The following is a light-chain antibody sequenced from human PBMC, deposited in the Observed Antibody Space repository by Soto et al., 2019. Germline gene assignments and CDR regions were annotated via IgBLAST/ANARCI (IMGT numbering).Light chain of an antibody. J-gene: IGLJ1*01. CDR2: DVS. CDR1: SSDVGGYNF. Sequence: QSALTQPASVSGSPGQSIAISCTGTSSDVGGYNFVSWYQQHPGKAPKLMIYDVSNRPSGVSDRFSGSKSGNTASLTISGLQAEDEADYYCSSYTSSSTYVFVTGTKV. V-gene: IGLV2-14*03. CDR3: SSYTSSSTYV.